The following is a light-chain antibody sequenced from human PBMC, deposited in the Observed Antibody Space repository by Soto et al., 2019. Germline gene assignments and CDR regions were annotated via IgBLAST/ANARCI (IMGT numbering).Light chain of an antibody. Sequence: AIQLTQSPSSLSASVGDRVTITCRASQGIAKDLGWYQQKPGKAPRLLIFGASFLQSGVPSRFSGSGSGTDVTLTINGLQPEDFATYYCLQNYYSFRTFGQGTKVEIK. CDR2: GAS. V-gene: IGKV1-6*01. J-gene: IGKJ1*01. CDR1: QGIAKD. CDR3: LQNYYSFRT.